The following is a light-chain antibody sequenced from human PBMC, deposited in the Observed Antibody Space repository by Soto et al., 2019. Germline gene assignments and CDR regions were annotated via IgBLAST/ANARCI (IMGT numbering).Light chain of an antibody. Sequence: DIQMTQSPSTLSASVGDRVTISCRASQSINNWLAWYQQKPGKAPKLLIYDASSLESGVPSRFSGSGSGTEFTLTISSLQPDGFATYYCQQYNYLWTFGQGTKVEIK. J-gene: IGKJ1*01. CDR3: QQYNYLWT. CDR1: QSINNW. V-gene: IGKV1-5*01. CDR2: DAS.